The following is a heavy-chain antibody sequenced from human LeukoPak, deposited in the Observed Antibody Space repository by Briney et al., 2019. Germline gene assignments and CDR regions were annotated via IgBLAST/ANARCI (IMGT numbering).Heavy chain of an antibody. CDR2: IYTNGGA. CDR3: AREPPGY. V-gene: IGHV4-61*02. J-gene: IGHJ4*02. CDR1: GGSVTSGNYN. Sequence: SQTLSLTCTVSGGSVTSGNYNWNWIRQPAGKGLEWIGRIYTNGGASYNPSLKSRVTISIDASKNQFSLKLSSVTAADTAVYYCAREPPGYWGQGILVTVSS.